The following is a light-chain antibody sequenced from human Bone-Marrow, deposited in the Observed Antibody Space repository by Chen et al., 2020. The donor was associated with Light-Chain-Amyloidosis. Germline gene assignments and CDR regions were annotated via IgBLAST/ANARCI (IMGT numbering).Light chain of an antibody. V-gene: IGLV3-25*03. CDR3: QSADSSGTYEVI. CDR1: DLPTKY. Sequence: YELTQPPSVAVCPGKTARITCSGDDLPTKYAYWYQQKPGQAPVLVIHRDTERPSGLSERFSGSSSGTTATLTISGVQAVGEADYHCQSADSSGTYEVIFGGGTKLTVL. J-gene: IGLJ2*01. CDR2: RDT.